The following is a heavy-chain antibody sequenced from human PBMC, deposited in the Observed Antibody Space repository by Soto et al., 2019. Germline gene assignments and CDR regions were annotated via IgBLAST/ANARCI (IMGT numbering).Heavy chain of an antibody. CDR2: IDNNGGVT. J-gene: IGHJ4*02. Sequence: GSLRLSCTASGFTFGDYAIHWVRQAPGKGLELVSTIDNNGGVTHYANSVKGRFTISRDNSKNTLYLQMGSLRAEDTAVYYCARDGKAREDYWGQGSLVTVSS. CDR1: GFTFGDYA. CDR3: ARDGKAREDY. V-gene: IGHV3-64*01. D-gene: IGHD1-1*01.